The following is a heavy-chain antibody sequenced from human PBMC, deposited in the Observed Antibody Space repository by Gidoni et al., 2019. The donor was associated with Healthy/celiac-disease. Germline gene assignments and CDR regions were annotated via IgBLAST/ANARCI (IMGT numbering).Heavy chain of an antibody. CDR3: ARNTYYYDSSGYHFDY. Sequence: QVQLVQSGAEVKKPGSSVKVSCKASGGTFSRYAISWVRQAPGQGLEWMGGIIPIFGTANYAQKFQGRVTITADESTSTAYMELSSLRSEDTAVYYCARNTYYYDSSGYHFDYWGQGTLVTVSS. V-gene: IGHV1-69*01. CDR2: IIPIFGTA. D-gene: IGHD3-22*01. CDR1: GGTFSRYA. J-gene: IGHJ4*02.